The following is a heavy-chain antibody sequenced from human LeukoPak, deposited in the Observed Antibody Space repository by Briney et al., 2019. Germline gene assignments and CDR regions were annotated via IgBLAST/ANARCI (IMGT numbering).Heavy chain of an antibody. J-gene: IGHJ4*02. D-gene: IGHD2/OR15-2a*01. Sequence: SETLSLTCAVSGYSISSSSYYWGWIRQPPGKGLEWIGSIYYSGSTYYNPSLKSRVTISVDTSKNQFSLKLSSVTAADTAVYYCARDSFLTSEYYFDYWGQGTLVTVSS. CDR1: GYSISSSSYY. CDR2: IYYSGST. V-gene: IGHV4-39*07. CDR3: ARDSFLTSEYYFDY.